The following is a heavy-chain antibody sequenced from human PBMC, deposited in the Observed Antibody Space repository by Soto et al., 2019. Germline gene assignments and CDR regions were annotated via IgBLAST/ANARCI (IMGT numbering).Heavy chain of an antibody. V-gene: IGHV1-18*01. CDR3: ARLVEGIRYYYSSYMDV. CDR2: ISAYNGNT. D-gene: IGHD6-13*01. CDR1: GYTFTSYG. J-gene: IGHJ6*03. Sequence: QVQLVQSGAEVKKLGASVKVSCKASGYTFTSYGISWVRQAPGQGLEWMGWISAYNGNTNYAQKLEGRVTMTPDPSTSTAYMALRSLRSDDTAVYYCARLVEGIRYYYSSYMDVWGKGTTVTVSS.